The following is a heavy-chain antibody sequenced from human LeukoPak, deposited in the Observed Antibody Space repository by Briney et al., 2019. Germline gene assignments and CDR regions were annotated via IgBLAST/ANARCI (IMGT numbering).Heavy chain of an antibody. Sequence: SVKVSCKASGGTFSSYTISWVRQAPGQGLEWMGRIIPILGIANYAQKFQGRVTITADKSTSPAYMELSSLRSEDTAVFYCARGHHPPYYGMDVWGQGTTVTVSS. D-gene: IGHD1-14*01. V-gene: IGHV1-69*02. CDR1: GGTFSSYT. CDR2: IIPILGIA. CDR3: ARGHHPPYYGMDV. J-gene: IGHJ6*02.